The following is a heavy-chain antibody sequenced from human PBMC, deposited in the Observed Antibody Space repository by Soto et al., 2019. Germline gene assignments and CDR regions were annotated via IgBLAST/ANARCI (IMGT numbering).Heavy chain of an antibody. V-gene: IGHV3-9*03. CDR1: GFAFRGFA. CDR2: ITWDGGAM. Sequence: EVQLVESGGTVVQPGRSLRLSCAASGFAFRGFAMHWVRQTPGKGLEWVSGITWDGGAMGYGDSVRGRFTISRDEAKNSMYQQTNSLRPEGMALSFCEKSFVPPHHLYGYMDAWGKGTSVTVS. J-gene: IGHJ6*03. D-gene: IGHD4-17*01. CDR3: EKSFVPPHHLYGYMDA.